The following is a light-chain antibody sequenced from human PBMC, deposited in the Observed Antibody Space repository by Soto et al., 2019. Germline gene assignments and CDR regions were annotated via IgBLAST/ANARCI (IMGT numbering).Light chain of an antibody. CDR1: SSDVGGYNF. V-gene: IGLV2-14*03. CDR2: EVS. Sequence: QSALTQPASVSGSPGQSITISCTGTSSDVGGYNFVSWYQQHPGTAPKLMIFEVSHRPSGVSDRFSGSKSGNTASLTISGLQAEDEADYYCSSYTSTITYVFGTGTKLTVL. J-gene: IGLJ1*01. CDR3: SSYTSTITYV.